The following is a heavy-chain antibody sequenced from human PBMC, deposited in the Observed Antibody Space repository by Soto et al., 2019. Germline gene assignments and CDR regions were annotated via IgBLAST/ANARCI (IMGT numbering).Heavy chain of an antibody. V-gene: IGHV1-18*01. J-gene: IGHJ4*02. CDR3: ARGRYGDY. CDR1: GYTFTSYG. Sequence: QVHLVQSGAEVKKPGASVKVSFKGSGYTFTSYGITWVRQAPGQGLEWMGWISAHNGNTNYAQKFQGRGTVTRDTSTSTAYMELRSLRSDDTAVYYCARGRYGDYWGQGALVTVSS. D-gene: IGHD1-1*01. CDR2: ISAHNGNT.